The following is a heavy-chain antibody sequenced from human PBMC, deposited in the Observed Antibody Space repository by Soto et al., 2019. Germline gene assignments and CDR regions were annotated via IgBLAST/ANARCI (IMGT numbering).Heavy chain of an antibody. CDR2: ISWNGAAT. J-gene: IGHJ4*02. CDR3: ANLPLYGSGFDC. Sequence: EVQLVESGRGLVQPGGSLRLSCAASGFTFDDYAIHWVRQTPGKGLEWVSGISWNGAATGYADSVKGRFTISRDNAKNALYLQMNSLRNEDTAIYYCANLPLYGSGFDCWGQGTLVSVSS. V-gene: IGHV3-9*01. CDR1: GFTFDDYA. D-gene: IGHD3-10*01.